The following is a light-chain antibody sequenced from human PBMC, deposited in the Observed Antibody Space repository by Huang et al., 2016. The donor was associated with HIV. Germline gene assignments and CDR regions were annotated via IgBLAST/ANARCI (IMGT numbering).Light chain of an antibody. CDR3: HQYYNTPYT. Sequence: DIVMTQSPDSLAVSLGERATINCKSSQSVLDNSNNKNCLSWFQQKPGQPPKLLIYWAASRESGVPDRFSGSGSGTDFTLTISSLQAEDVAVYYCHQYYNTPYTFGQGTKLEIK. J-gene: IGKJ2*01. CDR1: QSVLDNSNNKNC. V-gene: IGKV4-1*01. CDR2: WAA.